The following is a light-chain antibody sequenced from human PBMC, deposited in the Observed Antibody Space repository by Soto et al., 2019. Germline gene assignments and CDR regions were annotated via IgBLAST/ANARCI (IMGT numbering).Light chain of an antibody. CDR2: DAS. CDR1: QSISSW. CDR3: QQYNSYWT. Sequence: IHSTSTLCASVGDRVTITCRASQSISSWLAWYQQKPGKAPKLLIYDASSLKSGVPSRFSGSGSGTDFTLTISSLQPDDFAIYYCQQYNSYWTFGQGTMVDIK. J-gene: IGKJ1*01. V-gene: IGKV1-5*01.